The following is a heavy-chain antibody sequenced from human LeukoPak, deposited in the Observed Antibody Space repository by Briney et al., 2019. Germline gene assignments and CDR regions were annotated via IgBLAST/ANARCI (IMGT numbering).Heavy chain of an antibody. CDR1: GGSISSGGYY. J-gene: IGHJ4*02. CDR2: IYYSGST. CDR3: ARAGGFFSPFGY. D-gene: IGHD3-3*01. V-gene: IGHV4-31*03. Sequence: SETLSLTCTVSGGSISSGGYYWNWIRQHPGKGLEWIGYIYYSGSTYYNPSLKSRVTISVDTSKNQFSLKLSSVTAADTAVYYCARAGGFFSPFGYWGQGTLVTVSS.